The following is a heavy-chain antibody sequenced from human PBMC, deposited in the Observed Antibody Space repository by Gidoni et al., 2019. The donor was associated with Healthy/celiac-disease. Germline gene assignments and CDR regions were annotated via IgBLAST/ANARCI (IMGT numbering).Heavy chain of an antibody. Sequence: EVQLLESGGGLVQPGGSLRLPCAASGSTFSSYAMSWVRQAPGKGLEWVSAISGSGGSTYYADSVKGRFTISRDNSKNTLYLQMNSLRAEDTAVYYCAKDFVEHRIFFFLFDYWGQGTLVTVSS. D-gene: IGHD3-9*01. V-gene: IGHV3-23*01. J-gene: IGHJ4*02. CDR3: AKDFVEHRIFFFLFDY. CDR1: GSTFSSYA. CDR2: ISGSGGST.